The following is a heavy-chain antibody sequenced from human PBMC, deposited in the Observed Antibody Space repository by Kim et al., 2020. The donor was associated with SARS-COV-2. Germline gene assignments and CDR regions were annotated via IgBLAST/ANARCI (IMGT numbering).Heavy chain of an antibody. J-gene: IGHJ1*01. Sequence: SETLSLTCTVSGGSGSSGSYYWSWIRQPPGKGLEWIGYIYYSGSTNYNPSLKSRVTISVDTSKNQFSLKLSSVTAADTAVYYCARDSGSYGVLQHWGQGTLVTVSS. D-gene: IGHD1-26*01. CDR2: IYYSGST. CDR1: GGSGSSGSYY. CDR3: ARDSGSYGVLQH. V-gene: IGHV4-61*01.